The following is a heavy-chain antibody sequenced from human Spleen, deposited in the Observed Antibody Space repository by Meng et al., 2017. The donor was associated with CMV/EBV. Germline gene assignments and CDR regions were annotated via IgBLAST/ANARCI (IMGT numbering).Heavy chain of an antibody. J-gene: IGHJ4*02. CDR2: ISSGSSYI. CDR1: GSTFSTYD. Sequence: GGSLRLSCAASGSTFSTYDMNWVRQAPGKGLEWVSSISSGSSYIYYADSVKGRFTISRDNAKNSLYLQMNSLRAEDTAVYYFASEGGGSYFSDFGGYWGQGTLVTVSS. D-gene: IGHD1-26*01. V-gene: IGHV3-21*01. CDR3: ASEGGGSYFSDFGGY.